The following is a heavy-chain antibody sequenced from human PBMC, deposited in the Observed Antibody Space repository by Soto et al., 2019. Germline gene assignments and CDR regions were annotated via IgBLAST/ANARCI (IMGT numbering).Heavy chain of an antibody. CDR2: IDPSDSYT. J-gene: IGHJ6*02. CDR3: ARLSHYNYDMDV. V-gene: IGHV5-10-1*01. Sequence: GESLKISCKGSGYRFTSYWISWVRQMPGKGLEWMGRIDPSDSYTNYSPSFQGHVTISADKSISTAYLQWSRLKASDTAMYYCARLSHYNYDMDVWGQGTTVTVS. CDR1: GYRFTSYW.